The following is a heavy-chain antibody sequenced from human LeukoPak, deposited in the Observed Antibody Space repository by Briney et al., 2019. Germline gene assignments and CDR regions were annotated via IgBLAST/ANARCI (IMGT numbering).Heavy chain of an antibody. CDR1: GYSFTTYW. V-gene: IGHV5-51*01. J-gene: IGHJ4*02. CDR3: ARIIDLAAADHFDF. CDR2: IYPGDSDT. D-gene: IGHD6-13*01. Sequence: GESPKISCKGSGYSFTTYWIGWVRQMPGKGLEWMGIIYPGDSDTRYSPSFQGQVTISADKSISTAYLQWSSLKASDTAMYYCARIIDLAAADHFDFWGQGTLVTVSS.